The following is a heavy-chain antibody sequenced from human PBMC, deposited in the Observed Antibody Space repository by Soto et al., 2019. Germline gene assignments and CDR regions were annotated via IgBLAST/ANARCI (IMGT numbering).Heavy chain of an antibody. V-gene: IGHV4-39*01. Sequence: SETLSLTCTVSGGSISSSSYYWGWIRQPPGKGLEWIGNIYYSGSTYYNPSLKSRVTISVDTSKNQFSLNLSSVTAADTAVYYCARHELSLREWGQGTLVTVSS. D-gene: IGHD3-16*02. J-gene: IGHJ4*02. CDR3: ARHELSLRE. CDR1: GGSISSSSYY. CDR2: IYYSGST.